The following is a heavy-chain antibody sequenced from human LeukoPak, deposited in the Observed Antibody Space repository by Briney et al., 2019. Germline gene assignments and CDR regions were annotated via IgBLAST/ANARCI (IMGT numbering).Heavy chain of an antibody. J-gene: IGHJ5*02. V-gene: IGHV3-21*01. CDR3: ARSGYDFRSGYYSEWFDP. CDR2: ISSSSSYI. CDR1: GFTFSSYS. D-gene: IGHD3-3*01. Sequence: GGSLRLSCAASGFTFSSYSMNWVRQAPGKGLEWASSISSSSSYIYYADSVKGRFTISRDNAKNSLYLQMNSLRAEDTAVYYCARSGYDFRSGYYSEWFDPWGQGTLVTVSS.